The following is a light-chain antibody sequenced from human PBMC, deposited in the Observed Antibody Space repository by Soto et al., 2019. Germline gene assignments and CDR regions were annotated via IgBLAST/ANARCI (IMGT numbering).Light chain of an antibody. CDR3: QQYYSTPRT. CDR1: QSVLYSSNNKNY. V-gene: IGKV4-1*01. Sequence: DIVMTQSPDSLAVSLGERATINCKSSQSVLYSSNNKNYLAWYQQKIGQPPKLLIYWASTRESGVPDRFSGSESGTDFTLTISSLQAEDVAVYYCQQYYSTPRTFGQGTKVDIK. CDR2: WAS. J-gene: IGKJ1*01.